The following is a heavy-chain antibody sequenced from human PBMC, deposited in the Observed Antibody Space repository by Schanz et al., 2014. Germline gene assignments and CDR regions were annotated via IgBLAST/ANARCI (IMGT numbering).Heavy chain of an antibody. CDR2: IKQHGNEK. V-gene: IGHV3-7*01. J-gene: IGHJ6*02. Sequence: EVQLLESGGGLVQPGGSLRLSCAASGFTFNSYAMTWVRQAPGKGLEWVANIKQHGNEKYYVDSVKGRFTISRDNAKISLYLQMNSLRVEDTAVYYCARDTSYGMDVWGQGTTVTVSS. CDR1: GFTFNSYA. CDR3: ARDTSYGMDV.